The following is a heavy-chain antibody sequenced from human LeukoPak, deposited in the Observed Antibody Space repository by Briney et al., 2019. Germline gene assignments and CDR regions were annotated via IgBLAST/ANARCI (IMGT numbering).Heavy chain of an antibody. CDR2: INTNIGNP. D-gene: IGHD3-3*02. CDR3: ARGPRIFGVLVGYFDF. V-gene: IGHV7-4-1*02. CDR1: GYTFSNYA. Sequence: ASVKVSCKASGYTFSNYALSWMRQAPGQGPEWMGWINTNIGNPTYAQGFTGRFVFSLDTPVSTAYLHISSLKAEDTAIYYCARGPRIFGVLVGYFDFWGQGALVTVSS. J-gene: IGHJ4*02.